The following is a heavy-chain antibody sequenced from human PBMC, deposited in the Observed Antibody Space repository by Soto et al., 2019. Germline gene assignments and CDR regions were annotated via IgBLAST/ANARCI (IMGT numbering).Heavy chain of an antibody. V-gene: IGHV3-30*18. CDR2: ISYDGTNK. CDR1: GFTFSTYG. J-gene: IGHJ6*02. Sequence: GGSLRLSCAASGFTFSTYGMHWVRQTPGEGLEWVAVISYDGTNKFYSDSVKGRFTISRDNFKNTLTLQMNSLRADDTAVYSCAKDLQSYGDYDYYCYGMDVWGLGTRVTVSS. D-gene: IGHD4-17*01. CDR3: AKDLQSYGDYDYYCYGMDV.